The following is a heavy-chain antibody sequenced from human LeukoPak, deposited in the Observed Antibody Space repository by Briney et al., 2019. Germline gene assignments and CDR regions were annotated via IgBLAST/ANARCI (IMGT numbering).Heavy chain of an antibody. D-gene: IGHD6-19*01. J-gene: IGHJ4*02. CDR3: ARDRKQWLALDY. Sequence: GSLRLSCAASGFTFSDYYMSWIRQAPGKRLEWVSYISSSGSTIYYADSVKGRFTISRDNAKNSLYLQMNNLRAEDTAVYYCARDRKQWLALDYWGQGTLVTVSS. CDR2: ISSSGSTI. V-gene: IGHV3-11*01. CDR1: GFTFSDYY.